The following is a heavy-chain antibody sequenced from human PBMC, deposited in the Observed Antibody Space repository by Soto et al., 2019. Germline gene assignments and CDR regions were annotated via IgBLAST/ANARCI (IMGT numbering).Heavy chain of an antibody. CDR2: IYRSGGT. V-gene: IGHV4-30-2*01. CDR1: GGSISSGGYS. Sequence: QLQLQESGSGLVKPSQTMSLTCAVSGGSISSGGYSWSWIRQPPGKGLEWIGYIYRSGGTYYNPSLKSRVTISLDTSKNQFSLKLTSVTAADTAMYYCARERDSGAADAFYIWGQGTMVTVSS. CDR3: ARERDSGAADAFYI. J-gene: IGHJ3*02. D-gene: IGHD4-17*01.